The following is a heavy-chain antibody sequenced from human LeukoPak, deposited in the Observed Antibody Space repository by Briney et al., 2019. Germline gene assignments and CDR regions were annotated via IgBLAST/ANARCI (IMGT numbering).Heavy chain of an antibody. Sequence: SETLSLTCTVSGGSISSSSYYWGWIRQPPGNGLEWIGSIYYSGSTYYNPSLKSRVTISVDTSKNQFSLKLSSVTAADTAVYYGLAATRWLQSELDYWGQGTLVTVSS. V-gene: IGHV4-39*07. CDR3: LAATRWLQSELDY. CDR1: GGSISSSSYY. J-gene: IGHJ4*02. D-gene: IGHD5-24*01. CDR2: IYYSGST.